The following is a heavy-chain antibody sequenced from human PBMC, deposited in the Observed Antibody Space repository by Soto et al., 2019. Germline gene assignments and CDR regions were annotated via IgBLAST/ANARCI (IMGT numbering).Heavy chain of an antibody. J-gene: IGHJ6*04. CDR2: INPSGGST. CDR3: ATMYYYDSSGYYAPRYYYYGMDV. D-gene: IGHD3-22*01. Sequence: VRQAPGQGLEWMGIINPSGGSTSYAQKFQGRVTMARDTSTSTVYIEMSSLRSEDTAVYSCATMYYYDSSGYYAPRYYYYGMDVWGKGTTVTVSS. V-gene: IGHV1-46*01.